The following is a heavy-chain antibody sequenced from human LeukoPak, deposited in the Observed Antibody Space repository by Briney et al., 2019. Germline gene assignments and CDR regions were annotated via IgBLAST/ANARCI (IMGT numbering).Heavy chain of an antibody. CDR1: GGSISSYY. J-gene: IGHJ6*02. Sequence: SETLSLTCTVSGGSISSYYWSWIRQPPGKGLEWIGYIYYSGSNNYNPSLKSRVTISVDTSKNQFSLKLSSVTAADTAVYYCARHPGGVVGASFYYGMDVWGQGTTVTVSS. V-gene: IGHV4-59*08. D-gene: IGHD2-15*01. CDR2: IYYSGSN. CDR3: ARHPGGVVGASFYYGMDV.